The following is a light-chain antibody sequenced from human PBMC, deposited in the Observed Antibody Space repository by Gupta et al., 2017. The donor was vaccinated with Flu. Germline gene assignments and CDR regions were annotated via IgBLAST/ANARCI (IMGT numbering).Light chain of an antibody. Sequence: PSLSLAPVGNRATICWPSRKSVSNYLAWYQQKPGQAPKLLIYAASSMASGIPARFSGSGSGTDFTLTISRLEPEDFAVYYCQQDDSTLRTFGQGTKVEIK. V-gene: IGKV1-39*01. CDR2: AAS. CDR1: KSVSNY. CDR3: QQDDSTLRT. J-gene: IGKJ1*01.